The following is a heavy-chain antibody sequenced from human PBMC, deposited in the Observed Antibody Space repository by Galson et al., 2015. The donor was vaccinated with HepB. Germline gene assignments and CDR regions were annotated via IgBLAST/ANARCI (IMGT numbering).Heavy chain of an antibody. CDR3: LRMGDLSGYSSC. V-gene: IGHV3-73*01. CDR2: IGSESYNYAT. D-gene: IGHD3-22*01. Sequence: SLRLSCAGSGFTFSGSAMHWVRQASGKGLEWVGRIGSESYNYATAYTASVKGRFTISRDDSKNTAFLQMNSLRTEDTALYYCLRMGDLSGYSSCWGQGTLVTVSS. J-gene: IGHJ4*02. CDR1: GFTFSGSA.